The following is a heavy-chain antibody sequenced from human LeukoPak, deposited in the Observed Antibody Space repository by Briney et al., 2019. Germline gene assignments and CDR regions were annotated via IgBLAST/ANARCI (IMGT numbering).Heavy chain of an antibody. Sequence: ASVKVSCKASGYTFTSYDINWVRQATGQGLEWMGWMNPNSGNTGYAQKFQGRVTMTRNTSISTAYMELSSLRSEDTAVYYCARGVRYYYDSSGYHFDYWGQGTLVTVSS. CDR2: MNPNSGNT. CDR3: ARGVRYYYDSSGYHFDY. V-gene: IGHV1-8*01. D-gene: IGHD3-22*01. CDR1: GYTFTSYD. J-gene: IGHJ4*02.